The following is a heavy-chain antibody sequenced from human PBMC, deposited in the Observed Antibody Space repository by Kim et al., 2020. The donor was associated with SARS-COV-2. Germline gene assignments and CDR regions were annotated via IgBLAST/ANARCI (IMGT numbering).Heavy chain of an antibody. CDR1: GYTLTELS. CDR2: FDPEDGET. D-gene: IGHD6-13*01. V-gene: IGHV1-24*01. Sequence: ASVKVSCKFSGYTLTELSMHWVRQAPGKGLEWMGGFDPEDGETIYAQKFQGRVTMTEDTSTDTAYMELSSLRSEDTAVYYCAATWGGSSWYPGTHYYYGMDVWGQGTTVTVSS. J-gene: IGHJ6*02. CDR3: AATWGGSSWYPGTHYYYGMDV.